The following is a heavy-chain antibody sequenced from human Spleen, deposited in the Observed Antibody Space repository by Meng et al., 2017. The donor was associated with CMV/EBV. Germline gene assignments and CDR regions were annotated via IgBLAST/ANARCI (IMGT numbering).Heavy chain of an antibody. CDR1: GYSISSGYY. J-gene: IGHJ4*02. CDR2: IYHSGST. V-gene: IGHV4-38-2*02. Sequence: GSLRLSCTVSGYSISSGYYWGWVRQPPGKGLEWIGSIYHSGSTYYNPSLKSRVTISVDASKNQFSLKLSSVTAADTAVYYCAREGLAGYTSGDTGFDYWGQGTLVTVSS. D-gene: IGHD6-19*01. CDR3: AREGLAGYTSGDTGFDY.